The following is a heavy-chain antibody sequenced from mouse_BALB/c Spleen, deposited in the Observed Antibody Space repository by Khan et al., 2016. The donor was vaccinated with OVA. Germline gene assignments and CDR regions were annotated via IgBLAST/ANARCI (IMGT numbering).Heavy chain of an antibody. CDR1: GFTFSRFG. CDR3: ARDSNCDY. V-gene: IGHV5-17*02. CDR2: ISSGGSTI. J-gene: IGHJ2*01. Sequence: EVKLVESGGGLVQPGGSRKLSCAASGFTFSRFGMHWVRQAPEKGLEWVAYISSGGSTIYYADTVKGRFTISRDNYKNTPFLQMTRLRYEDTAMYYCARDSNCDYWGQGTTLTVAS.